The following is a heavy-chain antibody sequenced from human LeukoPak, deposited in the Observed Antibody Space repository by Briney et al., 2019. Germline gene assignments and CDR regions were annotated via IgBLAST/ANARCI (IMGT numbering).Heavy chain of an antibody. J-gene: IGHJ4*02. D-gene: IGHD3-3*01. Sequence: PGGSLRLSCAASGFTVSSNYMSWVRQAPGEGLEWVSVIYSGGSTYYADSMKGRLTISRDNSKNTLYLQMNSRRAEDTAVYYCAKVASGYIGYWGQGTLVTVSS. CDR1: GFTVSSNY. CDR3: AKVASGYIGY. CDR2: IYSGGST. V-gene: IGHV3-53*01.